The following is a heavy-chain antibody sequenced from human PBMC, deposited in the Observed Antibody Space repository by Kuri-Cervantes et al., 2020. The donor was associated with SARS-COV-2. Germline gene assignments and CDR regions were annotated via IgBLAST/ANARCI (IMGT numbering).Heavy chain of an antibody. V-gene: IGHV3-30*04. CDR3: ARDRDDYGDHADDAFDI. CDR1: GFTFSSYA. D-gene: IGHD4-17*01. Sequence: GSLRLSCAASGFTFSSYAMHWVRQAPGKGLEWVAVISYDGSNKYYADSVKGRFTISRDNSKNTLYLQMNSLRAEDTAVYYCARDRDDYGDHADDAFDIWGQGTMVTVSS. CDR2: ISYDGSNK. J-gene: IGHJ3*02.